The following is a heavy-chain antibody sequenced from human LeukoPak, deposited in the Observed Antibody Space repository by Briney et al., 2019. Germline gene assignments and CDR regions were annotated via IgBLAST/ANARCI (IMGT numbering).Heavy chain of an antibody. CDR2: ISSSSSYI. V-gene: IGHV3-21*01. CDR1: GFTFSSYS. CDR3: ARFPRFGESLFDY. Sequence: GGSLRLSCAASGFTFSSYSMNWVRQAPGKGLEWDSSISSSSSYIYYADSVKGRFTISRDNAKNSLYLQMNSLRAEDTAVYYCARFPRFGESLFDYWGQGTLVTVSS. D-gene: IGHD3-10*01. J-gene: IGHJ4*02.